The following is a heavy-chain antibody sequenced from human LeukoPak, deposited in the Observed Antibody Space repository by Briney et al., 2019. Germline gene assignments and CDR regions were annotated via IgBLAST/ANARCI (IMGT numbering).Heavy chain of an antibody. J-gene: IGHJ3*01. CDR1: GGSISSSSYY. CDR2: IYYSGST. Sequence: SETLSLTCTVSGGSISSSSYYWGWIRQPPGKGLEWIGSIYYSGSTYYNPSLKSRVTISIEKSKNQFSLKLSSVTAADTAVYFCARDGPYDSDAFHFWGQGTVVAVSS. D-gene: IGHD3-22*01. V-gene: IGHV4-39*07. CDR3: ARDGPYDSDAFHF.